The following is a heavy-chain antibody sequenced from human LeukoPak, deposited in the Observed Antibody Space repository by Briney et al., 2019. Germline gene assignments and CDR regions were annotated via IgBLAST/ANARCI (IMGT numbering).Heavy chain of an antibody. Sequence: GASVKVSCKASGFTLTKYYIHWVRHAPGQGPEWMGAIHPDGGGTSYAPNFPGRVTMTRSTGAVFMELAGLTYDDTAVYYCVREGGGSCSGGSCFRFDPWGQGTLVTVSS. J-gene: IGHJ5*02. V-gene: IGHV1-46*01. D-gene: IGHD2-15*01. CDR1: GFTLTKYY. CDR2: IHPDGGGT. CDR3: VREGGGSCSGGSCFRFDP.